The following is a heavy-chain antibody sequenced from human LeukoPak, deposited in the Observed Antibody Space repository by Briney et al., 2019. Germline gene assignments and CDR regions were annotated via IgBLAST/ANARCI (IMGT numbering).Heavy chain of an antibody. Sequence: GGSLRLSCAASGFTFDDYAMHWVRQAPGKGLEWVSGISWNSGSIGYADSVKGRFTSSRDNPQNPRYLQMISLRAQATGLYHCAKVITPSSGWLNNWFDPWGQGTLVTVSS. CDR2: ISWNSGSI. CDR3: AKVITPSSGWLNNWFDP. J-gene: IGHJ5*02. V-gene: IGHV3-9*01. D-gene: IGHD6-19*01. CDR1: GFTFDDYA.